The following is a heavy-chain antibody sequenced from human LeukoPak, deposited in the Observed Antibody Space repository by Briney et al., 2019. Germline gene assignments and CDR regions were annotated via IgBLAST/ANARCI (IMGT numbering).Heavy chain of an antibody. CDR2: IYHSGST. J-gene: IGHJ3*02. CDR1: GGSISSSSW. Sequence: SGTLSLTCAVSGGSISSSSWWSWVRQPPGKGLGWIGEIYHSGSTNYNPSLKSRVTISVDKSKNQFSLKLSSVTAADTAVYYCARDKREPRYAFDIWGQGTMVTVSS. V-gene: IGHV4-4*02. CDR3: ARDKREPRYAFDI. D-gene: IGHD1-26*01.